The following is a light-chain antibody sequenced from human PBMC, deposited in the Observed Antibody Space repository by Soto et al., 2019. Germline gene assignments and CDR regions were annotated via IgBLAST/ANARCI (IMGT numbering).Light chain of an antibody. Sequence: DLALTRSPSSLSASVGDRVTITCLASQSISSYLNWYQQKPGKAPKLLIYAASSLQSGVPSRFSGSGSGTDFTLTISSLQPEDFATYYCRQSYSTPRTFGQGTKVDI. J-gene: IGKJ1*01. CDR2: AAS. CDR3: RQSYSTPRT. V-gene: IGKV1-39*01. CDR1: QSISSY.